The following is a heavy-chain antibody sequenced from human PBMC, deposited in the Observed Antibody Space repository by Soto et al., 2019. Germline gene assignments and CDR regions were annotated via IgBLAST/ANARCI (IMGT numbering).Heavy chain of an antibody. CDR2: ISGSGGSA. CDR3: ASSLSPAGYYYSGMNV. CDR1: GFSLGSSG. D-gene: IGHD2-2*01. J-gene: IGHJ6*02. V-gene: IGHV3-23*01. Sequence: PGWSLILSCAASGFSLGSSGLRWVRQAPGPGLEWVSSISGSGGSAYYADSVQGRVTISRDNSKNTLYLQMRSLRAEDTAVYYCASSLSPAGYYYSGMNVWGQGTTATVSS.